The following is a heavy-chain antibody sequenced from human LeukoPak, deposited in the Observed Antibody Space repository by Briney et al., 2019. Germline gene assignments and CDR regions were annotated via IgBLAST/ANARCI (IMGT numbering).Heavy chain of an antibody. J-gene: IGHJ4*02. V-gene: IGHV3-48*01. CDR3: ARVWGDYAYFNS. D-gene: IGHD4-17*01. Sequence: GGSLRLSCAASGFTFSTYSMNWVRQAPGKGLEWVSYISSSSSAIYYADSVKGRFTISRDNAKNSLYLQMNSLRADDTAVYYCARVWGDYAYFNSWGQGTLVTVSS. CDR1: GFTFSTYS. CDR2: ISSSSSAI.